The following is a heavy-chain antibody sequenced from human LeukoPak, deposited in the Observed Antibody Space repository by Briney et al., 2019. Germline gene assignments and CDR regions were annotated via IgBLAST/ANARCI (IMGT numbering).Heavy chain of an antibody. CDR2: IKQDGSEK. J-gene: IGHJ4*02. V-gene: IGHV3-7*01. Sequence: GSLRLSCAASGFTSSSYWMSWVRQAPGKGLEWVANIKQDGSEKYYVDSVKGRFTISRDNAKNSLYLQMNSLRAEDTAVYYCASTSSSWYSLDYWGQGTLVTVSS. D-gene: IGHD6-13*01. CDR3: ASTSSSWYSLDY. CDR1: GFTSSSYW.